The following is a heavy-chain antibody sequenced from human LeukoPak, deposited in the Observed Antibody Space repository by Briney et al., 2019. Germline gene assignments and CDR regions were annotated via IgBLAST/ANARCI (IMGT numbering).Heavy chain of an antibody. CDR1: GFTFSDYS. CDR2: ISSSSSFI. V-gene: IGHV3-21*01. Sequence: GGSLRLSCAASGFTFSDYSMNWVRQAPGKGLAWDSSISSSSSFIYYADSVKGRFTISRDNAKNSLYVELNSPRAEDTAVYYCARTQGVYSYGYSPIDYWGQGTLVAVSS. CDR3: ARTQGVYSYGYSPIDY. J-gene: IGHJ4*02. D-gene: IGHD5-18*01.